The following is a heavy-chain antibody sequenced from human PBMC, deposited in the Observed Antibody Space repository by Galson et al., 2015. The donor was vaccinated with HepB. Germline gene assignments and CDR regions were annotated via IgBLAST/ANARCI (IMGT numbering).Heavy chain of an antibody. CDR3: ARNGYCSDGACYGFDF. Sequence: SVKVSCKASGYSFTSYDIHWVRQVTGQGLEWMGWMSPKSGDTGYAQKFQGQVAMSIDKSISTAYLHWSSLKASDTAIYYCARNGYCSDGACYGFDFWGQGTLVTVSS. V-gene: IGHV1-8*01. D-gene: IGHD2-15*01. CDR2: MSPKSGDT. J-gene: IGHJ4*02. CDR1: GYSFTSYD.